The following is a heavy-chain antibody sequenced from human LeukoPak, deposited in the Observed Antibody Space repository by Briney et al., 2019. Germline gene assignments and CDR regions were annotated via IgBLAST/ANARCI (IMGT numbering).Heavy chain of an antibody. Sequence: GGSLRLSCTASGFTFSTYGMNWVRRAPGKGLEWVALIRFDGRNTYYADSARGRFTISRDNSKNTLYLQMNSLRPEDTAIYYCAKDRRDGSPLGYWGQGTLVTVSS. CDR1: GFTFSTYG. CDR2: IRFDGRNT. V-gene: IGHV3-30*02. D-gene: IGHD5-24*01. CDR3: AKDRRDGSPLGY. J-gene: IGHJ4*02.